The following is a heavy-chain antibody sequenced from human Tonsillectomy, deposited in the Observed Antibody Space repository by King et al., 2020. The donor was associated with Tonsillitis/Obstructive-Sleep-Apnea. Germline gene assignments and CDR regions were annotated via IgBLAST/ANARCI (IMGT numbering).Heavy chain of an antibody. CDR3: ARVFPSHVPRGHQLPKHSYYYYGMDV. V-gene: IGHV3-53*01. CDR2: IYSGGST. D-gene: IGHD2-2*01. J-gene: IGHJ6*02. CDR1: GFTVSSNY. Sequence: VQLVESGGGLIQPGGSLRLSCAASGFTVSSNYMSWVRQAPGKGLEWVSVIYSGGSTYYADSVKGRFTISRDNSKNTLYLQMNSLRAEDTAVYYCARVFPSHVPRGHQLPKHSYYYYGMDVWGQGTTVTVSS.